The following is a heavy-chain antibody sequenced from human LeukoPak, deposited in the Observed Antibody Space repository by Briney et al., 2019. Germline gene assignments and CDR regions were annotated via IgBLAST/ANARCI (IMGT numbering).Heavy chain of an antibody. J-gene: IGHJ6*02. CDR1: GFTFSSFS. V-gene: IGHV3-48*01. CDR2: ISNSNSTI. Sequence: LSGGSLRLSCAASGFTFSSFSMNWVRQAPGKGLQWVSYISNSNSTIYYADSVKGRFTISRDYARNSLYLQMNSLRAGDTAVYYCARVRHDYGDYGQPYCMDVWGQGTTVTVSS. CDR3: ARVRHDYGDYGQPYCMDV. D-gene: IGHD4-17*01.